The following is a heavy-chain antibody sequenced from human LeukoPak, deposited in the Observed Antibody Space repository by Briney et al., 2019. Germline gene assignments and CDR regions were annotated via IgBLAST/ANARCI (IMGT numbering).Heavy chain of an antibody. V-gene: IGHV1-2*02. D-gene: IGHD1-26*01. CDR1: GYTFTGYY. CDR2: INPNSGGT. J-gene: IGHJ4*02. CDR3: ARDVVGAKTVYYFDF. Sequence: ASVKVSCKASGYTFTGYYMHWVRQAPGQGLEWMGWINPNSGGTNYAQKFQGRVTMTRDTSINTAYMELSRLRSDDTAVYYCARDVVGAKTVYYFDFWGQGTLVTVSS.